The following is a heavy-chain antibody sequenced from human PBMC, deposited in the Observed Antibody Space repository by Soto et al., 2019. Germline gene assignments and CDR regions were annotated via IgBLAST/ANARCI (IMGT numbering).Heavy chain of an antibody. CDR3: ARGKSPLTVVTNYFDY. J-gene: IGHJ4*02. CDR2: IYYSGST. Sequence: SETLSLTCTVSGGSISSYYWSWIRQPPGKGLEWIGYIYYSGSTNYSPSLKSRVTISVDTSKNQFSLKLSSVTAADTAVYYCARGKSPLTVVTNYFDYWGQGTLVTVSS. CDR1: GGSISSYY. D-gene: IGHD2-21*02. V-gene: IGHV4-59*01.